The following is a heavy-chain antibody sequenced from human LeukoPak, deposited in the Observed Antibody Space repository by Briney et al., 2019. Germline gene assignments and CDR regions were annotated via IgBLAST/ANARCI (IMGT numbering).Heavy chain of an antibody. CDR2: INHSGST. D-gene: IGHD4-11*01. J-gene: IGHJ6*03. V-gene: IGHV4-34*01. Sequence: SETLSLTCAVYGGSFSGYYWSWIRQPPGKGLEWIGEINHSGSTNYNPSLKGRVTISVDTSKNQFSLRLNSVTAADTAVYYCARGNLWDYRRYYYYMDVWGKGTTVTVSS. CDR1: GGSFSGYY. CDR3: ARGNLWDYRRYYYYMDV.